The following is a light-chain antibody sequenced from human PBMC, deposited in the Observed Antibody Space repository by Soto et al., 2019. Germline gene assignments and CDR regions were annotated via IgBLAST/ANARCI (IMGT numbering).Light chain of an antibody. CDR2: DHV. CDR1: SSNLAQNY. V-gene: IGLV1-51*01. J-gene: IGLJ2*01. CDR3: GTCDANRGYSV. Sequence: VLTQPPSVPATPGQNVTISCSGSSSNLAQNYVSWYQQLPGTAPKLLIYDHVYRPSGAPDRFAGSKSGTSATLGITGLQSEDEGDDSCGTCDANRGYSVFGGG.